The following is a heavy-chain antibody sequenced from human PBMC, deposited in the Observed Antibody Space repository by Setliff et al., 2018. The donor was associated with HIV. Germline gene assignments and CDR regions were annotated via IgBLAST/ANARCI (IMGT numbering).Heavy chain of an antibody. CDR3: ATDPGYSSTWYSESFQH. Sequence: SVQVSCKISGYTLTELSIHWVRQAPGKGLEWMANFDPEDGETFYAQRFQGRLTMTEDTSTDTAYMELSSLRSDDTAMYYCATDPGYSSTWYSESFQHWGQGTVVTVSS. CDR2: FDPEDGET. CDR1: GYTLTELS. V-gene: IGHV1-24*01. J-gene: IGHJ1*01. D-gene: IGHD6-13*01.